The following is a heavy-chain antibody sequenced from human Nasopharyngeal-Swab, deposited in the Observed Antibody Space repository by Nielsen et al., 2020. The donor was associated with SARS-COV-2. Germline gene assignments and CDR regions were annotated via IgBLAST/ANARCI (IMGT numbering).Heavy chain of an antibody. J-gene: IGHJ4*02. V-gene: IGHV4-34*01. CDR3: ARAPYDFWSGHFHFDY. Sequence: SETLSLTYAVYGGSFSGYYRSWIRQPPGKGLEWIGEINHSGSTNYNPSLKSRVTISVDTSKNQFSLKLSSVTAADTAVYYCARAPYDFWSGHFHFDYWGQGTLVTVSS. D-gene: IGHD3-3*01. CDR1: GGSFSGYY. CDR2: INHSGST.